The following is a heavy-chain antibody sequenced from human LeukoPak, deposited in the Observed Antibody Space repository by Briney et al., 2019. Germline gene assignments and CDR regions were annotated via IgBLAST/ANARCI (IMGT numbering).Heavy chain of an antibody. CDR1: GFTFSSYS. CDR3: ERDHGVYDILTGYNYYYYGMDV. D-gene: IGHD3-9*01. CDR2: ISSSSSTI. J-gene: IGHJ6*02. V-gene: IGHV3-48*02. Sequence: GGSLRLSCAASGFTFSSYSMNWVRQAPGRGLEWVSYISSSSSTIYYADSVKGRFTISRDNAKNSLYLQMNSLRDEDTAVYYCERDHGVYDILTGYNYYYYGMDVWGQGTTVTVSS.